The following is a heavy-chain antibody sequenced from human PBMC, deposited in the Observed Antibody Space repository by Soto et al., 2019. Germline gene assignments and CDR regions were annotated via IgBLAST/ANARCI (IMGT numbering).Heavy chain of an antibody. D-gene: IGHD3-10*01. CDR3: ARGVVVDYYGSGSYGEY. CDR2: IYYSGST. Sequence: QVQLQESGPGLVKPSQTLSLSGTVSGGSISSGGYYWSWIRQHPGKGLEWIGYIYYSGSTYYNPSLKTRVTISVDTSKKQFSLKLSSVTAADTAVYYCARGVVVDYYGSGSYGEYWGQGTLVTVSS. V-gene: IGHV4-31*03. J-gene: IGHJ4*02. CDR1: GGSISSGGYY.